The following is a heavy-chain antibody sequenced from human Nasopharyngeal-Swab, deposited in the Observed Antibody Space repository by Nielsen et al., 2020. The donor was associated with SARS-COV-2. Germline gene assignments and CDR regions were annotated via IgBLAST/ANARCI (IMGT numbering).Heavy chain of an antibody. D-gene: IGHD3-10*01. V-gene: IGHV3-23*01. J-gene: IGHJ3*02. CDR2: VTGSGYGT. CDR1: GFTFSSYA. CDR3: ARKDVFAYGVDAFDI. Sequence: GESLKISCAASGFTFSSYAMTWVRQAPCKGLEWVSVVTGSGYGTDYADSVKGRFTISRDNAKNTLYLQMNSLRAEDTAVYYCARKDVFAYGVDAFDIWGQGTMVTASS.